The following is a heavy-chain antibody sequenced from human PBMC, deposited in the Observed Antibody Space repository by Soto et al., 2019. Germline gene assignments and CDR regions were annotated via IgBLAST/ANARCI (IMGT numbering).Heavy chain of an antibody. D-gene: IGHD6-6*01. CDR3: ARRYGYSSSSMYYSYMDV. J-gene: IGHJ6*03. CDR2: IYYSGST. V-gene: IGHV4-39*01. CDR1: GGSISSSMYY. Sequence: SETLSLTCTVSGGSISSSMYYWGWIRQPPGKGLEWIGSIYYSGSTYYNPSLKSRVTISVDTSKNQFSLKLSSVTAADTAVYYCARRYGYSSSSMYYSYMDVWGKGTTVTVSS.